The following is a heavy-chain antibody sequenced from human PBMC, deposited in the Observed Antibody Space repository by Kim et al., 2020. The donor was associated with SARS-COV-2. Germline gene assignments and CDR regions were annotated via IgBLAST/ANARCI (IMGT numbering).Heavy chain of an antibody. CDR3: ARHLTPGPYYYDSSGYYPKLNWFDP. CDR2: IYYSGST. Sequence: SETLSLTCTVSGGSISSSSYYWGWIRQPPGKGLEWIGSIYYSGSTYYNPSLKSRVTISVDTSKNQFSLKLSSVTAADTAVYYCARHLTPGPYYYDSSGYYPKLNWFDPWGQGTLVTVSS. CDR1: GGSISSSSYY. V-gene: IGHV4-39*01. J-gene: IGHJ5*02. D-gene: IGHD3-22*01.